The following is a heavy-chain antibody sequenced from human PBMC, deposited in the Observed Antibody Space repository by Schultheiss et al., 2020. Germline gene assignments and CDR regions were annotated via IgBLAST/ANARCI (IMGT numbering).Heavy chain of an antibody. CDR2: IWYDGSHK. V-gene: IGHV3-33*01. CDR1: GFTFSSYG. Sequence: GESLKISCAASGFTFSSYGMHWVRQAPGKGLEWVAVIWYDGSHKYYADSVKGRFTISRDNSKNTLYLQMNSLRAEDTAVYFCARDGTAMDSYFDYWGQGTLVTVSS. D-gene: IGHD5-18*01. CDR3: ARDGTAMDSYFDY. J-gene: IGHJ4*02.